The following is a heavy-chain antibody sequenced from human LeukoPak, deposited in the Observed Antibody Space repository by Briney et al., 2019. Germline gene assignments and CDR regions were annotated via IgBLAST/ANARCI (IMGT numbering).Heavy chain of an antibody. V-gene: IGHV4-59*01. CDR2: IYYSGST. CDR3: ARVGAYGSGSYLSWLDY. Sequence: SETLSLTCTGSGGSISSYYWSWIRQPPGKGLEWIGYIYYSGSTNYNPSLKSRVTISVDTSKNQFSLKLSSVTAADTAVYYCARVGAYGSGSYLSWLDYWGQGTLVTVSS. CDR1: GGSISSYY. J-gene: IGHJ4*02. D-gene: IGHD3-10*01.